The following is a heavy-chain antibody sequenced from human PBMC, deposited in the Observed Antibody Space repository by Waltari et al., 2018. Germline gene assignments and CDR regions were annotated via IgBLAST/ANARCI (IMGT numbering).Heavy chain of an antibody. CDR2: IKPDGSEE. Sequence: EVQLVESGGGLVEPGGSLRVSCAASGFTFSSNWMSWVRQAPGKGLEWVANIKPDGSEEHYGDPVKGRFTISRDNTKNSRYLQMNSLRAEDTAVYYCTRVGEKGDYWGQGTLVTVSS. V-gene: IGHV3-7*03. CDR3: TRVGEKGDY. CDR1: GFTFSSNW. J-gene: IGHJ4*02.